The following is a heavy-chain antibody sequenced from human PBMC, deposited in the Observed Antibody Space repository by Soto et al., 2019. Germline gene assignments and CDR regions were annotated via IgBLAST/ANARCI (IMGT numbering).Heavy chain of an antibody. Sequence: SETLSLTCTVSGGSISSGDYYWSWIHQPPGKGLEWIGYTYYSGSTYYNPSLKSRVTISVDTSKNQFSLKLSSVTAADTAVYYCARDLIVVVPAAGGNYYYYYYMDVWGKGTTVTVSS. CDR3: ARDLIVVVPAAGGNYYYYYYMDV. D-gene: IGHD2-2*01. CDR2: TYYSGST. V-gene: IGHV4-30-4*01. CDR1: GGSISSGDYY. J-gene: IGHJ6*03.